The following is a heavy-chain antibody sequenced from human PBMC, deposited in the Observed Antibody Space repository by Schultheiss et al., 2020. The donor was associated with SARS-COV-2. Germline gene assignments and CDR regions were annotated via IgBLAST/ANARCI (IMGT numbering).Heavy chain of an antibody. Sequence: GSLRLSCAVSGGSFSAYYWTWIRQSPGKGLEWIGEINHSGTTNYNPSLESRVAMSVDTSRNQFSLRLSSVTVADTAIYYCARGRRNIVVVVAAHNWFDPWGQGTLVTVSS. D-gene: IGHD2-15*01. CDR2: INHSGTT. V-gene: IGHV4-34*01. CDR1: GGSFSAYY. CDR3: ARGRRNIVVVVAAHNWFDP. J-gene: IGHJ5*02.